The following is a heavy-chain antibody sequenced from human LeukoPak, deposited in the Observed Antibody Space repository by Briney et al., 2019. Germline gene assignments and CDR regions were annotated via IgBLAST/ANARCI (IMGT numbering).Heavy chain of an antibody. CDR2: TSYDASNK. CDR1: GFSFSTHG. Sequence: PGGSLRLSCAASGFSFSTHGMHWVRQTPGKGLEWVATTSYDASNKYYADSVRGRFTISRDNSKNTLYLQMNSLRPEDTAVYYCAKGSVPAPIGMDVWGQGTTVTVSS. D-gene: IGHD2-2*01. CDR3: AKGSVPAPIGMDV. V-gene: IGHV3-30*18. J-gene: IGHJ6*02.